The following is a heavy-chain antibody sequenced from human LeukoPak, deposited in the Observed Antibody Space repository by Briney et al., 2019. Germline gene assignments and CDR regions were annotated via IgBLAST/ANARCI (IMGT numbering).Heavy chain of an antibody. CDR3: AKDFGRVVPAAIQPFDY. Sequence: PGGSLRLSCAASGFTFSSYAMSWVRQAPGKGLEWVSAISGSGGSTYYADSVKGRFTISRDNSKNTLYLQMNSLRAEDTAVYCCAKDFGRVVPAAIQPFDYWGQGTLVTVSS. J-gene: IGHJ4*02. CDR1: GFTFSSYA. D-gene: IGHD2-2*02. V-gene: IGHV3-23*01. CDR2: ISGSGGST.